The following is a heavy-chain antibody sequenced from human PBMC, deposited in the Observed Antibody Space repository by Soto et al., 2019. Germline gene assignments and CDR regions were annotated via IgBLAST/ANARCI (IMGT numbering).Heavy chain of an antibody. V-gene: IGHV1-24*01. CDR1: GDTLSELS. J-gene: IGHJ4*02. Sequence: GASVKVSCKVSGDTLSELSMYWVRQAPGQELEWMGGFDPEDGETVYAQKFQGRVTMTDDTSTDTAYMELSSLRSEDTAVYYCAAPYTTGFQAYDFWGQGTLVTVSS. D-gene: IGHD3-3*01. CDR2: FDPEDGET. CDR3: AAPYTTGFQAYDF.